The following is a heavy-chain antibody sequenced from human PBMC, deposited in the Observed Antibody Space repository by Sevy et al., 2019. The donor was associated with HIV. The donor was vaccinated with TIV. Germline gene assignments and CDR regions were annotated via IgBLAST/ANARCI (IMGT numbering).Heavy chain of an antibody. CDR3: AGENAWGRGYS. V-gene: IGHV4-59*08. CDR1: GGSITSLY. CDR2: IYYNGHI. D-gene: IGHD1-26*01. J-gene: IGHJ4*02. Sequence: SETLSLTCTVSGGSITSLYWNWIRQPPGKGLEWIANIYYNGHINYSPSLKSRVTLALDTSKNQFSLRLSSVTAADTAMYYCAGENAWGRGYSWGQGTLVTVSS.